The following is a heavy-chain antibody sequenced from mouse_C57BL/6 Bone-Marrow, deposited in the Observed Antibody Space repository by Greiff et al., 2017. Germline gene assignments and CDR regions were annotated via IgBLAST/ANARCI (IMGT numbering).Heavy chain of an antibody. V-gene: IGHV1-54*01. Sequence: QVQLKQSGAELVRPGTSVKVSCKASGYAFTNYLIEWVKQRPGQGLEWIGVINPGSGGTNYNEKFKGKATLTADKSSSTAYMQLSSLTSEDSAVYFCARGGYGWFAYWGQGTLVTVSA. CDR1: GYAFTNYL. D-gene: IGHD2-2*01. CDR3: ARGGYGWFAY. CDR2: INPGSGGT. J-gene: IGHJ3*01.